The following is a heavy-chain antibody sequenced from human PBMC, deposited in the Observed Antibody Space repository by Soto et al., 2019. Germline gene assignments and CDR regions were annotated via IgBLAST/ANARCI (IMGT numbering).Heavy chain of an antibody. Sequence: VASVKVSCKASGGTFTGYYMHWVRQAPGQGLEWMGWINPNSGGTNYAQKFQGWVTMTRDTSISTAYMELSRLRSDDTAVYYCARAVAETKGFDDWGQRTLVTVSS. V-gene: IGHV1-2*04. CDR2: INPNSGGT. D-gene: IGHD6-19*01. J-gene: IGHJ4*02. CDR1: GGTFTGYY. CDR3: ARAVAETKGFDD.